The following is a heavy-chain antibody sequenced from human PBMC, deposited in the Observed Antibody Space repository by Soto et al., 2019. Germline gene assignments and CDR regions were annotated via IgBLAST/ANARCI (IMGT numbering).Heavy chain of an antibody. CDR3: ARGVATIYPYYFDY. J-gene: IGHJ4*02. V-gene: IGHV5-51*01. D-gene: IGHD5-12*01. Sequence: EVQLVQSGAEVKKPGESLQNCCKSAGYIFPNYWIGWLRQMPGRGLEWMGIIYPGDSDTRYSPSFQGHVTISAVKSISTAYLQWSSLKASDTAMYYCARGVATIYPYYFDYWGQGTLVTVSS. CDR1: GYIFPNYW. CDR2: IYPGDSDT.